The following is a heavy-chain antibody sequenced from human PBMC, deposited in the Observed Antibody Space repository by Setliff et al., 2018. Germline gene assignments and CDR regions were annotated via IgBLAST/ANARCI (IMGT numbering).Heavy chain of an antibody. V-gene: IGHV3-74*01. D-gene: IGHD3-3*01. Sequence: GGSLRLSCAASGFTFSSYWMHWVRQAPGKGLVWVSRINPDGSTTSYADSVKGRFTISRDNSKNTLYLQMNSLRAEDTAVYYCAKGFGGRGYDYYYMDVWGKGTTVTVSS. CDR1: GFTFSSYW. CDR3: AKGFGGRGYDYYYMDV. J-gene: IGHJ6*03. CDR2: INPDGSTT.